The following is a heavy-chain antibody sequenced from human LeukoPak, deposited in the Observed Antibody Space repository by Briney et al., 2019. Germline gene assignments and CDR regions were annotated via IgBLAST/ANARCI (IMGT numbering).Heavy chain of an antibody. CDR3: ARDLMKQHILIWGS. V-gene: IGHV4-39*02. CDR2: IYYSGST. J-gene: IGHJ5*02. CDR1: GGSISSSSYY. Sequence: PSETLSLTCTVSGGSISSSSYYWGWIRQPPGKGLEWIGSIYYSGSTYYNPSLKSRVTISIDTSKNQFSLKLSSVTAADTAVYFCARDLMKQHILIWGSWGQGTLVTVSS. D-gene: IGHD3-16*01.